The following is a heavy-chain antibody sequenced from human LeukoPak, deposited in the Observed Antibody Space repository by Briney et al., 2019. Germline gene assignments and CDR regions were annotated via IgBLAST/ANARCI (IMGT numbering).Heavy chain of an antibody. Sequence: SETLSLTCAVYGGSFSGYYWSWIRQPPGKGLEWIGEINHSGNTNYNPSLKSRVTMSVDTSKNQFSLKLSSVTAADTAVYYCARHGGYNYGYWFDPWGQGTLVTVSS. CDR3: ARHGGYNYGYWFDP. J-gene: IGHJ5*02. CDR2: INHSGNT. CDR1: GGSFSGYY. D-gene: IGHD5-18*01. V-gene: IGHV4-34*01.